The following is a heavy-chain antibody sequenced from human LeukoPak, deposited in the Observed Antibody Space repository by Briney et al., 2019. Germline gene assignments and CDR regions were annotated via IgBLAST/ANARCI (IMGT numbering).Heavy chain of an antibody. CDR2: ISYDGNNQ. J-gene: IGHJ4*02. V-gene: IGHV3-30*18. Sequence: GGSLRLSCAASGFTVSSNYMSWVRQAPGKGLEWVAVISYDGNNQYYADSVKGRFTISRDSSKSTLYLQMNSLRAEDTAVYYCAKDYCTTTCYVLDYWGQGTLVTVSS. CDR1: GFTVSSNY. CDR3: AKDYCTTTCYVLDY. D-gene: IGHD2-8*01.